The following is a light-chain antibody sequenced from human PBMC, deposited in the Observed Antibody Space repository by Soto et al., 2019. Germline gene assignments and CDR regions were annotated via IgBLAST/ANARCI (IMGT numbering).Light chain of an antibody. V-gene: IGKV3-20*01. CDR1: QSVSSYY. CDR3: QQYGTSEII. Sequence: EIVLTQSPATLSLSPGERATLSCRASQSVSSYYLAWYQQKPGQAPRLLIYAASSRATGIPDRFSGGGSGTDFTLTISRLETEDFAVFYCQQYGTSEIIFGQGTRLEIK. CDR2: AAS. J-gene: IGKJ5*01.